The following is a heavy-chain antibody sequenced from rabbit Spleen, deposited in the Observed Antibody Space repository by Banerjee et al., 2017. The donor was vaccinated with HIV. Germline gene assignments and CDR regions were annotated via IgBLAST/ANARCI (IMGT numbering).Heavy chain of an antibody. D-gene: IGHD8-1*01. CDR1: GFTISGYW. CDR3: ARDGAGGSYFAL. J-gene: IGHJ4*01. Sequence: QEQLEESGGRLVQPGGSLTLSCKAFGFTISGYWMNLVRQAPGKGLEWIACINAATGKPVYATWAKGRFTISRTSSTTVTLRMTSLTAADTATYFCARDGAGGSYFALWGPGTLVTVS. CDR2: INAATGKP. V-gene: IGHV1S45*01.